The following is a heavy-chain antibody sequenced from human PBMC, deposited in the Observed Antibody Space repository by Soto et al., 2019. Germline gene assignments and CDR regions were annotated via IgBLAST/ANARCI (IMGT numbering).Heavy chain of an antibody. CDR1: GFSFSNYA. Sequence: EVQLLESGGGLVQPGGSLRLSCVGSGFSFSNYAIHWVRQAPEQGLEWVSGISGSGGTTFYADSVKGRVTISRDNSKNTLYLQVNSLRAEDTAAYYCAKDLGYTSSWYYALHIWGQGTMVTVS. V-gene: IGHV3-23*01. CDR3: AKDLGYTSSWYYALHI. D-gene: IGHD6-13*01. CDR2: ISGSGGTT. J-gene: IGHJ3*02.